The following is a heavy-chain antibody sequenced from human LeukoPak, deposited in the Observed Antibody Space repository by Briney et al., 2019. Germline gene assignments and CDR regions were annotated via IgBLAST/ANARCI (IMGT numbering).Heavy chain of an antibody. CDR1: GGTFSSYT. V-gene: IGHV1-69*13. D-gene: IGHD2-21*02. CDR3: ARAYMTATRHFDS. Sequence: SVKVSCKTSGGTFSSYTISWVRQAPGQGLEWVGGIIPIFGTPHYAQKFQDRVTITADASTSTAYMELSSLRSEDTAVYYCARAYMTATRHFDSWGQGTLVTVSS. CDR2: IIPIFGTP. J-gene: IGHJ4*02.